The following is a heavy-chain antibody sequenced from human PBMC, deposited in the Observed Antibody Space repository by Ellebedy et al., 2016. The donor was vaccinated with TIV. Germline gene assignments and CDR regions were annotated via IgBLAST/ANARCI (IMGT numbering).Heavy chain of an antibody. CDR2: IKQDGSEK. V-gene: IGHV3-7*01. J-gene: IGHJ4*02. CDR3: ARDGASGSYWEGFDY. Sequence: GGSLRLSCAASGFTFSNYWMTWVRQAPGKGLEWVANIKQDGSEKYSIDSVKGRFSISRDNAKNSMYLQMNSLRDEDTAVYYCARDGASGSYWEGFDYWGQGTLVTVSS. CDR1: GFTFSNYW. D-gene: IGHD3-10*01.